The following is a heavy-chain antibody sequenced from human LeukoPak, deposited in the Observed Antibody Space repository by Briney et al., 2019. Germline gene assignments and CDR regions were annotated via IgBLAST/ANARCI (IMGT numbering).Heavy chain of an antibody. V-gene: IGHV3-15*01. CDR3: TTDYCSSTSCFTVDY. D-gene: IGHD2-2*01. CDR1: GFTFSNAW. Sequence: PGGSLRLSCAASGFTFSNAWMSWVRQAPGKGLEWVGRIKSKTDGGTTDYAAPVKGRFTISRDGSKNTLYLQMNSLKTEDTAVYYCTTDYCSSTSCFTVDYWGQGTLVTVSS. J-gene: IGHJ4*02. CDR2: IKSKTDGGTT.